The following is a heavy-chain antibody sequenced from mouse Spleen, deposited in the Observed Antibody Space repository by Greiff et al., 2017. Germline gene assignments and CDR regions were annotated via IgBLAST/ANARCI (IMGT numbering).Heavy chain of an antibody. Sequence: VQRVESGAELVRPGTSVKVSCKASGYAFTNYLIEWVKQRPGQGLEWIGVINPGSGGTNYNEKFKGKATLTADKSSSTAYMQLSSLTSEDSAVYFCARSEDWFAYWGQGTLVTVSA. J-gene: IGHJ3*01. CDR2: INPGSGGT. CDR3: ARSEDWFAY. V-gene: IGHV1-54*01. CDR1: GYAFTNYL.